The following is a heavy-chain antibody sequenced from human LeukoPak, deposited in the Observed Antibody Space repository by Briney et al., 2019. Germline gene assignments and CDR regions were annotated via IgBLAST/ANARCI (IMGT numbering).Heavy chain of an antibody. Sequence: SETLSLTCTVSGYSISSGYYWGWIRQPPRKGLEWIGSIHHSGSTHYNPSLKSRVTMSLDTSENQFSLRLTSVTAADTAVYFCARAADYGDSNFDYWGQGTLVTVSS. V-gene: IGHV4-38-2*02. CDR1: GYSISSGYY. J-gene: IGHJ4*02. CDR3: ARAADYGDSNFDY. CDR2: IHHSGST. D-gene: IGHD4-17*01.